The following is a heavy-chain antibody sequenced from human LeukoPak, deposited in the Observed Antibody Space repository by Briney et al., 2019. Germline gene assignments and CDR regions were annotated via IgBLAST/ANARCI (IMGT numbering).Heavy chain of an antibody. Sequence: GGSLRLSCEDSGFTFSTSSMHCVRQAPGKGLEWVAVISYDGRNTYYADSVKGRFTISRDNSKNTMFLHMDSLRVEDTAVYYCAREDSGSFDSWGQGTLVIVSS. D-gene: IGHD1-26*01. J-gene: IGHJ4*02. CDR3: AREDSGSFDS. CDR2: ISYDGRNT. V-gene: IGHV3-30*04. CDR1: GFTFSTSS.